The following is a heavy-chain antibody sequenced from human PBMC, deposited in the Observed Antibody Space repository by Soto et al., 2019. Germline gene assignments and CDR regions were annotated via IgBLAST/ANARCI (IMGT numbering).Heavy chain of an antibody. D-gene: IGHD6-19*01. CDR3: ANVAKREWLAHYYCYGMDV. CDR2: ISGSGGST. Sequence: EVQLLESGGGLVQPGGSLRLSCAASGFTFSSYAMSWVRQAPGKGLEWVSAISGSGGSTYYADSVKGRFTISRDNSKKTLYLQMNGLRAADTAVYYCANVAKREWLAHYYCYGMDVWGQGTTVTVAS. V-gene: IGHV3-23*01. J-gene: IGHJ6*02. CDR1: GFTFSSYA.